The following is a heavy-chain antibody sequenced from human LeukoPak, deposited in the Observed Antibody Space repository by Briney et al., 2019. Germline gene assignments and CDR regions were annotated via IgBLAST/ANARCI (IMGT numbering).Heavy chain of an antibody. J-gene: IGHJ4*02. V-gene: IGHV4-34*01. CDR1: GGSFSGYY. Sequence: SETLSLTCAVYGGSFSGYYWSWIRQPPGKGLEWIGEINHSGSTNYNPSLKSRVTISVDTSKNQFSLKLSSVTAADTAVYYCAREKDTAMVRVVDYWGQGTLATVSS. CDR3: AREKDTAMVRVVDY. CDR2: INHSGST. D-gene: IGHD5-18*01.